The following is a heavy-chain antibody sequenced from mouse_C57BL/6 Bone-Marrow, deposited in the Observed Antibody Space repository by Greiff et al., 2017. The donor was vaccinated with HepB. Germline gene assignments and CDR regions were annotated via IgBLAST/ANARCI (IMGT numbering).Heavy chain of an antibody. D-gene: IGHD2-2*01. V-gene: IGHV3-6*01. CDR1: GYSITSGYY. Sequence: VQLQQSGPGLVKPSQSLSLTCSVTGYSITSGYYWIWIRQFPGNKLEWMGYISYDGSNNYNPSLKNRISITRDTSKNQFFLKLNSVTTEDTATYYCARVGYYYAMDYWGQGTSVTVSS. CDR3: ARVGYYYAMDY. J-gene: IGHJ4*01. CDR2: ISYDGSN.